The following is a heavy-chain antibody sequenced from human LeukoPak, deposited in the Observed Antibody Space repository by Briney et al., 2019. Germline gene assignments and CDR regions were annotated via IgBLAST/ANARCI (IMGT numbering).Heavy chain of an antibody. Sequence: GGPLRLSCAASGFSFCRYDIHCLRQAPGKALEGVAFIRYEGSQKNYADSVKGRFTIPRDNFMSTVYLQMNSLRDEDTAVDYCAKDRQTITIFGVVNTPRADFDYWGQGTLVTVSS. CDR2: IRYEGSQK. CDR1: GFSFCRYD. J-gene: IGHJ4*02. V-gene: IGHV3-30*02. CDR3: AKDRQTITIFGVVNTPRADFDY. D-gene: IGHD3-3*01.